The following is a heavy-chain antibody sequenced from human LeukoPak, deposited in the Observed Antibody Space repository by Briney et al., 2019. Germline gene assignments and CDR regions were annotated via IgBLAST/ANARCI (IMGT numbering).Heavy chain of an antibody. CDR2: INHSGST. CDR1: GGSFSGYH. J-gene: IGHJ4*02. D-gene: IGHD3-10*01. Sequence: SETLSLTCAAYGGSFSGYHWSWIRQPPGKGPEWIGEINHSGSTNYNPSLKSRVTISVDTSKNQFSLKLSSVTAADTAVYYCARDPDYGSGSPTIFDYWGQGTLVTVSS. V-gene: IGHV4-34*01. CDR3: ARDPDYGSGSPTIFDY.